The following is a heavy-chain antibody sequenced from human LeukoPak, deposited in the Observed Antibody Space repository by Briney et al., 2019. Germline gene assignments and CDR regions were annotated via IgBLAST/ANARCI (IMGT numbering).Heavy chain of an antibody. D-gene: IGHD6-19*01. J-gene: IGHJ4*02. CDR3: ARHSGIAVAGAFDY. CDR2: ISGSGTRT. Sequence: QSGGALRLSCAASGFTFSSYGVSWVRQAPGKGLEWVSGISGSGTRTYYADSVKGRFTISRDNSKNMLYLQMNSLRAQDTPVYNSARHSGIAVAGAFDYWGERTLVTVSS. V-gene: IGHV3-23*01. CDR1: GFTFSSYG.